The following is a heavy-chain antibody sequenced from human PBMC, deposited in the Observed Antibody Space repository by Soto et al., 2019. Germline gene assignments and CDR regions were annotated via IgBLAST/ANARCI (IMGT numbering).Heavy chain of an antibody. CDR2: ISAYNGNT. Sequence: QVQLVQSGAEVKKPGASVKVSCKASGYTFTSYGISWVRQAPGQGLEWMGWISAYNGNTNYAQKRQGRVTMTTDTSTSTAYMELGSLRSDDTAVYYCARIVLSDIAAFAFGPWGQGTLVTVSS. V-gene: IGHV1-18*01. CDR3: ARIVLSDIAAFAFGP. CDR1: GYTFTSYG. J-gene: IGHJ5*02. D-gene: IGHD6-6*01.